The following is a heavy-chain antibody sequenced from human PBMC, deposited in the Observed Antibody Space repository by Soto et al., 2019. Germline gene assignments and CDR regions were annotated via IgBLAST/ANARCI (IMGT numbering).Heavy chain of an antibody. CDR1: GGSISSYY. D-gene: IGHD6-19*01. Sequence: SETLSLTCTVSGGSISSYYWSWIRQPPGKGLEWIGYIYYSGSTNYNPSLKSRVTISVDTSKNQFSLKLSSVTAADTAVYYCARTVGVAGPEEEWFDPWGQGTLVTGSS. J-gene: IGHJ5*02. CDR2: IYYSGST. CDR3: ARTVGVAGPEEEWFDP. V-gene: IGHV4-59*01.